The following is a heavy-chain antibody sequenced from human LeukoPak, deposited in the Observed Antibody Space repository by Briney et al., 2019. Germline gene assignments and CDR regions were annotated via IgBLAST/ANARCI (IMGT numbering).Heavy chain of an antibody. CDR3: ARGPAGVTPNDY. CDR1: GFTFSSYS. V-gene: IGHV3-21*01. Sequence: GGSLRLSCAASGFTFSSYSMNWVRQAPGKGLEWVSSISSSSYIYYADSVKGRFTISRDNARNSLYLQMNSLRAEDTAVYYCARGPAGVTPNDYWGQGTLVTVSS. D-gene: IGHD4-23*01. CDR2: ISSSSYI. J-gene: IGHJ4*02.